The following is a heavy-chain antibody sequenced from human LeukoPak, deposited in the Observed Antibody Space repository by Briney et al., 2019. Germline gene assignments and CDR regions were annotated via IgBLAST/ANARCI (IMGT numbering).Heavy chain of an antibody. Sequence: PGRSLRLSCAASGFTFSSYGMHWVRQAPGKGLEWVAVIWYDGSNKYYADSVKGRFTISRDNSKNTLYLQMNSLRAEDTAVYYCAKDLSIAAAHSPYWGQGTLVTVSS. CDR1: GFTFSSYG. D-gene: IGHD6-13*01. CDR3: AKDLSIAAAHSPY. J-gene: IGHJ4*02. V-gene: IGHV3-33*06. CDR2: IWYDGSNK.